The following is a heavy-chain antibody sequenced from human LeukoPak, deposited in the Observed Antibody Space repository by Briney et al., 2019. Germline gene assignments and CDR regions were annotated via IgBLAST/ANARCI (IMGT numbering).Heavy chain of an antibody. V-gene: IGHV1-18*01. J-gene: IGHJ4*02. D-gene: IGHD6-13*01. Sequence: ASVKVSCKASCYTFTSYGISWVRQAPGQGLEWMGWIRAYNGNTNYAQKLQGRVTMTTATSTSTAYMELRSLRSDDTAVYYCARGRRVIAAAGLNDDYWGQGTLVTVSS. CDR3: ARGRRVIAAAGLNDDY. CDR2: IRAYNGNT. CDR1: CYTFTSYG.